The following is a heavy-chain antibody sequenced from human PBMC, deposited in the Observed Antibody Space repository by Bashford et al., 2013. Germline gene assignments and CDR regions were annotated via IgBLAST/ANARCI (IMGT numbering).Heavy chain of an antibody. Sequence: VRQAPGKGLEWVAVISYDGSNKDYADSVKGRFTISRDISKTTLCLQMNSLRAGHTAVYYCARDPVGMAYFDYVGTRD. CDR3: ARDPVGMAYFDY. CDR2: ISYDGSNK. J-gene: IGHJ4*03. D-gene: IGHD5-24*01. V-gene: IGHV3-30*04.